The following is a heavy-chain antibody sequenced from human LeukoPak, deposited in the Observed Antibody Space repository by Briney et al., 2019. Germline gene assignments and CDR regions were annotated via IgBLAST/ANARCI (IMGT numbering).Heavy chain of an antibody. V-gene: IGHV3-23*01. J-gene: IGHJ4*02. D-gene: IGHD6-13*01. CDR2: ISASGGST. Sequence: GGSLRLSCAASGFTFSSYAMSWVRPAPGMGLEWVSAISASGGSTYYADSVKGRFTISRDSSKSTLYLQMNTLRAEDTAVYYCAKRIATAGPYFDYWGQGALVTVSS. CDR3: AKRIATAGPYFDY. CDR1: GFTFSSYA.